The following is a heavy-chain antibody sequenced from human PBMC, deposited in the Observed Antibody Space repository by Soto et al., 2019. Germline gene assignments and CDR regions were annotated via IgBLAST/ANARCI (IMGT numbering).Heavy chain of an antibody. J-gene: IGHJ4*02. Sequence: PSESLSLTCTVSGGSIRSDCWSWIRQTPGKGLEWIGYISYNGSTNYNPSLKSRVTISVDTSKNQFSLKVNSVTATDTAVYYCARAVTLFRGVIWALDYWGQGTMVTASS. CDR1: GGSIRSDC. D-gene: IGHD3-10*01. V-gene: IGHV4-59*01. CDR3: ARAVTLFRGVIWALDY. CDR2: ISYNGST.